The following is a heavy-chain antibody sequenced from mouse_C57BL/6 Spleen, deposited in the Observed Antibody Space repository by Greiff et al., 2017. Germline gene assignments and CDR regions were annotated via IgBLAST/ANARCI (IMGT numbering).Heavy chain of an antibody. D-gene: IGHD2-12*01. Sequence: EVKLMESGGGLVQPGGSLSLSCAASGFTFTDYYMSWVRQPPGKALEWLGFIRNKANGYTTEYSASVKGRFTISRDNSQSILYLQMNALRAEDSATYYCARSVLYRGYFDYWGQGTTLTVSS. V-gene: IGHV7-3*01. CDR2: IRNKANGYTT. J-gene: IGHJ2*01. CDR1: GFTFTDYY. CDR3: ARSVLYRGYFDY.